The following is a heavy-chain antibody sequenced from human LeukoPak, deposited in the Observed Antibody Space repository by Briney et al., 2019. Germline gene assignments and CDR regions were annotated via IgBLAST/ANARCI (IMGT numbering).Heavy chain of an antibody. CDR1: GFTFSSNG. D-gene: IGHD2-2*01. J-gene: IGHJ6*02. CDR3: AREFDIVVVPAATKGANYYYGMDV. Sequence: PGRSQRLSCAASGFTFSSNGMHWVRQAPGKGLEWVGIIWYDGSNKYYADSVKGRFTISRDNSKNTLYLQMNSLRAEDTAVYYCAREFDIVVVPAATKGANYYYGMDVWGQGTTVTVSS. V-gene: IGHV3-33*01. CDR2: IWYDGSNK.